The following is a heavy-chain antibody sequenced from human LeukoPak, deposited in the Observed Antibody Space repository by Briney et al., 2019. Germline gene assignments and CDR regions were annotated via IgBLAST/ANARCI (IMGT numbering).Heavy chain of an antibody. Sequence: PSETLSLTCTVSGGSISSSSYYWGWIRQPPGKGLEWIGTIYYSGSTYYNPSLKSRVTVSVDTSKNQFSLKLTSVTAADTAVYYCARRVARSSSGFDYWGQGTLVPVSS. CDR3: ARRVARSSSGFDY. D-gene: IGHD6-6*01. CDR2: IYYSGST. CDR1: GGSISSSSYY. V-gene: IGHV4-39*01. J-gene: IGHJ4*02.